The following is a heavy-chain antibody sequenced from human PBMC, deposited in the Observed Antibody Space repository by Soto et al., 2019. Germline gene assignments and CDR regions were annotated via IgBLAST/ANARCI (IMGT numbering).Heavy chain of an antibody. V-gene: IGHV3-49*04. D-gene: IGHD3-22*01. J-gene: IGHJ4*02. Sequence: GGSLRVSCTASGFTFGYYAMSWVRQSPGKGLEWVGFIRSKAYGGTTEYAASVKGRFTISRDDSKSIAYLQMNSLKTEDTAVYYCTRAHYDSSGYICDYWGQGTLVTVSS. CDR2: IRSKAYGGTT. CDR3: TRAHYDSSGYICDY. CDR1: GFTFGYYA.